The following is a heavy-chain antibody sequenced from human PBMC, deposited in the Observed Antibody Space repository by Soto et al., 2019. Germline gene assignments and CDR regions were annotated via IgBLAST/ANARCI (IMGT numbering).Heavy chain of an antibody. D-gene: IGHD2-2*01. Sequence: GSLRLSCAASGFTFNSHAMSWVRQAPGKGLEWVSAISGSGGSTYYADSVKGRFTLSRDNSKNTLYLQMNGLRAEDTALYFCAKLSACSSTRCSVAYSGQGPLVTVSS. CDR3: AKLSACSSTRCSVAY. CDR1: GFTFNSHA. V-gene: IGHV3-23*01. J-gene: IGHJ4*02. CDR2: ISGSGGST.